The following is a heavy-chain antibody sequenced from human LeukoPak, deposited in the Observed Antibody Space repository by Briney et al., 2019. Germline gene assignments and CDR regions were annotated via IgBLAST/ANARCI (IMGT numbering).Heavy chain of an antibody. D-gene: IGHD2-21*01. J-gene: IGHJ6*03. CDR2: IYRSGST. V-gene: IGHV4-39*07. Sequence: PSETLSLTCTVSGGSIGTSHYYWGWLRQPPGKGLEWIGSIYRSGSTNYNPSLKSRVTISVDTSKNQFSLKVSSVTAADTAVYYCARGDCSGSICYSPMDVWGTGTTVTVSS. CDR1: GGSIGTSHYY. CDR3: ARGDCSGSICYSPMDV.